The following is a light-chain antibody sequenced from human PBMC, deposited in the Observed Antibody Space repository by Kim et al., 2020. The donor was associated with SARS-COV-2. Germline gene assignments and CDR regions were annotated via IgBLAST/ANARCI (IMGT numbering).Light chain of an antibody. CDR2: RAS. CDR1: QSIRIY. CDR3: QHYDAYPLT. V-gene: IGKV1-5*03. J-gene: IGKJ4*01. Sequence: DIQMTQSPSTLSTFVGDRVTITCRASQSIRIYLAWYQQKPGKAPKLLIYRASRLETGVPSRFSGSGSGTEFTLTISSLQPDDSAIYYCQHYDAYPLTFGGGTKVDIK.